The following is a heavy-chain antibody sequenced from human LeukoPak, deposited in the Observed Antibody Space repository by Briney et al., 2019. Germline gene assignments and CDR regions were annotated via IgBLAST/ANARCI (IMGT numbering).Heavy chain of an antibody. CDR1: GGPISSGGYS. Sequence: SETLSLTCAVSGGPISSGGYSWSWIRQPPGKGLEWIGYIYHSGSTYYNPSLKSRVTISVDRSKNQFSLKLSSVTAADTAVYYCARLTVTTAFDIWGQGTMVTVSS. CDR2: IYHSGST. CDR3: ARLTVTTAFDI. D-gene: IGHD4-17*01. V-gene: IGHV4-30-2*01. J-gene: IGHJ3*02.